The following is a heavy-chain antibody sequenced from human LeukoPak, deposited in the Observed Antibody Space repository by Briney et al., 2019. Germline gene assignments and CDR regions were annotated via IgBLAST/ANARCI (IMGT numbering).Heavy chain of an antibody. D-gene: IGHD6-13*01. J-gene: IGHJ4*02. CDR3: AREEVVAAAGTTASIFDY. CDR2: INPSGGST. CDR1: GYTFTSYY. Sequence: GASVKVSCKASGYTFTSYYMHWVRQAPGQGLEWMGIINPSGGSTSYAQKFQGRVTMTRDTSTSTVYMELSSLRSEDTAVYYCAREEVVAAAGTTASIFDYWGQGTLVTVSS. V-gene: IGHV1-46*01.